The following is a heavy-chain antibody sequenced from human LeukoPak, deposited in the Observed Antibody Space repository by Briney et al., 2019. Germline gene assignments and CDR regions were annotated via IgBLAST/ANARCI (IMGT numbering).Heavy chain of an antibody. CDR1: GFTFSDYY. CDR3: ARDNTRLYGMDV. Sequence: PGGSLRLSCAASGFTFSDYYMSWIRQAPGKGLEWVANIKQDGSEKYYVDSVKGRFTISRDNAKNSLYLQMNSLRAEGTAVYYCARDNTRLYGMDVWGQGTTVTVSS. V-gene: IGHV3-7*01. D-gene: IGHD2-2*01. J-gene: IGHJ6*02. CDR2: IKQDGSEK.